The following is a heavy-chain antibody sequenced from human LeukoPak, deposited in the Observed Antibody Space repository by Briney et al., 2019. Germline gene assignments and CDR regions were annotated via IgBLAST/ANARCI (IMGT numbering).Heavy chain of an antibody. CDR3: ARGDTFLWFGELTQRYYYGMDV. D-gene: IGHD3-10*01. J-gene: IGHJ6*04. Sequence: SETLSLTCAVYGGSFSGYYWSWIRQPPGKGLEWIGDINHSGSTNYYPSLKSRVTISVDTSKNQFSLKLSSATAADTAVYYCARGDTFLWFGELTQRYYYGMDVWGKGTTVTVSS. CDR1: GGSFSGYY. CDR2: INHSGST. V-gene: IGHV4-34*01.